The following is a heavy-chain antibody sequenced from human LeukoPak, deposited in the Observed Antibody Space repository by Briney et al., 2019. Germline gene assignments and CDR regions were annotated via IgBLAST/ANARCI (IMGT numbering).Heavy chain of an antibody. CDR3: ARGGSGWYPVGY. CDR1: GFTFSSYS. J-gene: IGHJ4*02. Sequence: GGSLRLSYAASGFTFSSYSMNWVRQAPGKGLEWVSSISSSSSYIYYADSVKGRFTISRDNAKNSLYLQMNSLRAEDTAVYYCARGGSGWYPVGYWGQGTLVTVSS. V-gene: IGHV3-21*01. CDR2: ISSSSSYI. D-gene: IGHD6-19*01.